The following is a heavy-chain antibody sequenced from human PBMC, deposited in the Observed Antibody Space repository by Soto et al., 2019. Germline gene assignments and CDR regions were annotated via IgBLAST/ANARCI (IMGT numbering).Heavy chain of an antibody. Sequence: PGGSLRLSCTASGFTFSFHAMSWVRQAPGKGLEWVSSISGTGSSTYYADSVKGRFTISRDNSKNTLNLQMNSLRAEDTAVYYCARDYYRFNSGYGFSMDVWGQGTTVTVSS. V-gene: IGHV3-23*01. CDR1: GFTFSFHA. J-gene: IGHJ6*02. D-gene: IGHD5-12*01. CDR2: ISGTGSST. CDR3: ARDYYRFNSGYGFSMDV.